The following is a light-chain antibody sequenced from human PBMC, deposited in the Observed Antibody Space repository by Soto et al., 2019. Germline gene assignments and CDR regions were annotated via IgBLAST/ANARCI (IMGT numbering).Light chain of an antibody. CDR3: CSYGGSYTWV. Sequence: QSALTQPRSVSGSPGQSVTISCTGASGDVGGYNFVSWYQQHPGKAPPLMIFDVSQRPSGVPDRFSGSKSGNTASLTISGLQAEDEADYYCCSYGGSYTWVFGGGTKLTVL. CDR1: SGDVGGYNF. J-gene: IGLJ3*02. CDR2: DVS. V-gene: IGLV2-11*01.